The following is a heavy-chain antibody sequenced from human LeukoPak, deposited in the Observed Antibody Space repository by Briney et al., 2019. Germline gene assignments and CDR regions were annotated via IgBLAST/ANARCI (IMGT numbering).Heavy chain of an antibody. V-gene: IGHV3-9*03. Sequence: GGSLRLSCAASGFTFDDYAMHWVRQAPGKGLEGVSGISWNSGSIGHADSVKGRFTISRDNAKNSLYLQMNSLRAEDMALYYCAKDISSSAARGGGYMDVWGKGTTVTVSS. CDR2: ISWNSGSI. J-gene: IGHJ6*03. CDR3: AKDISSSAARGGGYMDV. D-gene: IGHD6-6*01. CDR1: GFTFDDYA.